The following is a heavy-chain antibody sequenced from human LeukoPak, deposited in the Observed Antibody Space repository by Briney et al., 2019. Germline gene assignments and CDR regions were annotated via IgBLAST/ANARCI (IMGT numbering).Heavy chain of an antibody. V-gene: IGHV4-59*01. CDR2: IYHSGST. CDR1: GGSISNYY. J-gene: IGHJ6*03. CDR3: ARHYFYYYMDV. Sequence: SETLSLTCTVSGGSISNYYWSWIRQPPGKGLEWIGYIYHSGSTNYNPSLQSRVTISVDTSKNQFSLNLSSVTAADTALYYCARHYFYYYMDVWGKGTTVTVS.